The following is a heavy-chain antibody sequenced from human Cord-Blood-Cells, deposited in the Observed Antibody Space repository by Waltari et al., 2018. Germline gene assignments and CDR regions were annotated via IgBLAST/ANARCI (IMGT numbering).Heavy chain of an antibody. D-gene: IGHD3-3*01. Sequence: EVQLVESGGGLIQPGGSLRLSCAASGFTVSSNYMSWVRQAPGKGLGWVSVIYSGGSTYYADSVKGRFTISRDNSKNTLYLQMNSLRAEDTAVYYCARSLEWLLYYYYMDVWGKGTTVTVSS. CDR2: IYSGGST. CDR1: GFTVSSNY. V-gene: IGHV3-53*01. CDR3: ARSLEWLLYYYYMDV. J-gene: IGHJ6*03.